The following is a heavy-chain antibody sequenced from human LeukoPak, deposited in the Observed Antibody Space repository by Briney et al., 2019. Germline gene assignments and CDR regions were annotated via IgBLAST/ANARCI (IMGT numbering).Heavy chain of an antibody. Sequence: SETLSLTCTVSGYSISSGYYWGWIRQPPGKGLEWIGSIYHSGSTYYNPSLKSRVTISVDTSKNQFSLKLSSVTAADTAVYYCARGSQLLTVTTFAFDIWGQGTMVTVSS. D-gene: IGHD4-17*01. CDR2: IYHSGST. J-gene: IGHJ3*02. V-gene: IGHV4-38-2*02. CDR3: ARGSQLLTVTTFAFDI. CDR1: GYSISSGYY.